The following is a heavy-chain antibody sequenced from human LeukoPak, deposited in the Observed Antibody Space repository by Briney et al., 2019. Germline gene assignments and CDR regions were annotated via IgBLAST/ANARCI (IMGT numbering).Heavy chain of an antibody. D-gene: IGHD6-19*01. V-gene: IGHV3-30-3*01. CDR3: AKWGSGWYAGVDY. Sequence: QPGGSLRLSCAASGFTFSSYAMHWVRQAPGKGLEWVAVISYDGSNKYYADSVKGRFTISRDNSKNTLYLQMNSLRAEDTAVYYCAKWGSGWYAGVDYWGQGTLVTVSS. CDR1: GFTFSSYA. CDR2: ISYDGSNK. J-gene: IGHJ4*02.